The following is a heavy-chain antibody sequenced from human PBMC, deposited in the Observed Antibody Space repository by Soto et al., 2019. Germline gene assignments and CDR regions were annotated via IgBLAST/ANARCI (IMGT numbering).Heavy chain of an antibody. CDR2: ITFNGSKE. D-gene: IGHD3-16*01. CDR1: GFAFSRFG. J-gene: IGHJ4*02. Sequence: VQMVESGGGVVQPGGSLRLSCAGSGFAFSRFGMHWVRQAPGKGLEWVAWITFNGSKEYYVDSVKGRFAISRNNSMNTLYLQMSSLGPEDTGVYYCATDPGAFAGAMRDWGRGTLVTVSS. CDR3: ATDPGAFAGAMRD. V-gene: IGHV3-30*03.